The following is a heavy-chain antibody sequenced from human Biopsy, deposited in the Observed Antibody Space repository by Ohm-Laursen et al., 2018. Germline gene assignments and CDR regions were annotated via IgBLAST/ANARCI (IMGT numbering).Heavy chain of an antibody. CDR3: ARNTGWYGDLYYFDY. V-gene: IGHV1-2*02. CDR1: GYTFIAYN. J-gene: IGHJ4*02. Sequence: ASVKVSCKASGYTFIAYNIHWVRQAPGQGLEWMGWIAPESGGTDYAQKLRGRVTMTRDTSKSTVYMELSSLRSADTAVYFCARNTGWYGDLYYFDYWGQGTLVTVSS. CDR2: IAPESGGT. D-gene: IGHD6-19*01.